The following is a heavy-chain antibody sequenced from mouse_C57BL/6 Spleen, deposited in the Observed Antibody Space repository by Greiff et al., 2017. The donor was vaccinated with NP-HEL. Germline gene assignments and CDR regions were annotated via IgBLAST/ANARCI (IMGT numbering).Heavy chain of an antibody. J-gene: IGHJ3*01. D-gene: IGHD1-1*01. CDR3: ARQDYGKAFAY. Sequence: VQLQQPGAELVKPGASVKLSCKASGYTFTSYWMQWVKQRPGQGLEWIGEIDPSDSYTNYNQKFKGKATLTVDTSSSTAYMQLSSLTSEDSAVYYCARQDYGKAFAYWGQGTLVTVSA. V-gene: IGHV1-50*01. CDR1: GYTFTSYW. CDR2: IDPSDSYT.